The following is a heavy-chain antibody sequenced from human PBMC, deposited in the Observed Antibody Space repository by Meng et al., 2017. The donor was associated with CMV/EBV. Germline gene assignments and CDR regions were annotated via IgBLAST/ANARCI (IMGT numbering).Heavy chain of an antibody. Sequence: GGSLRLSCAASGFTFSSYEMNWVRQAPGKGLEWVSYISSSGSTIYYADSVKGRFTISRDNAKNSLYLQMSSLRAEDTAVYYCARVTTGIRLGDTSGLDYWGQGTLVTVSS. J-gene: IGHJ4*02. CDR3: ARVTTGIRLGDTSGLDY. CDR1: GFTFSSYE. CDR2: ISSSGSTI. V-gene: IGHV3-48*03. D-gene: IGHD3-16*01.